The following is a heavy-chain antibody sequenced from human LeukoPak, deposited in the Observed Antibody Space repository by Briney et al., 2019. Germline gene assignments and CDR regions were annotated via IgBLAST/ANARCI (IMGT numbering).Heavy chain of an antibody. CDR1: GFTVSSNY. CDR2: IYSGGST. Sequence: AGGSLRLSCASSGFTVSSNYMSWVRQAPGKGLEWVSVIYSGGSTYYADSVKGRFTISRDNAKNSLYVQMNSLRAEDTAVYYCARLTTGPFYFDYWGQGTLVTVSS. J-gene: IGHJ4*02. D-gene: IGHD3-22*01. V-gene: IGHV3-66*01. CDR3: ARLTTGPFYFDY.